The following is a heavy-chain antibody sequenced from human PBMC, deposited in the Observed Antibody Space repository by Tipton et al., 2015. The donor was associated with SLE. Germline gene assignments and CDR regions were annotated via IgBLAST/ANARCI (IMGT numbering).Heavy chain of an antibody. Sequence: TLSLTCTVSGGSISSHYWSWIRQPPGKGLEWIGYIYNSGSGSYNPSLKSRVTISVDTSKNQFSLKLSSVSAADTAVYYCARSDYYDSSGYYSYASDIWGQGTMVTVSS. CDR1: GGSISSHY. D-gene: IGHD3-22*01. J-gene: IGHJ3*02. CDR2: IYNSGSG. V-gene: IGHV4-59*11. CDR3: ARSDYYDSSGYYSYASDI.